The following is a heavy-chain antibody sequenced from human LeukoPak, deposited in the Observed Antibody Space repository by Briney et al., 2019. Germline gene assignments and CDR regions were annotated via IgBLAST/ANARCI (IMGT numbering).Heavy chain of an antibody. V-gene: IGHV4-59*01. CDR2: IYYSEST. CDR1: GGSISSYY. D-gene: IGHD2-2*01. J-gene: IGHJ4*02. CDR3: AGVGCSSTSCYFPRNTFDY. Sequence: SETLSLTCTVSGGSISSYYWSWIRQPPGKGLDWIGYIYYSESTNYNPSLKSRVTISVDTSKNQFSPELSSVPAADTAVDYLAGVGCSSTSCYFPRNTFDYWGKGTLVTVSS.